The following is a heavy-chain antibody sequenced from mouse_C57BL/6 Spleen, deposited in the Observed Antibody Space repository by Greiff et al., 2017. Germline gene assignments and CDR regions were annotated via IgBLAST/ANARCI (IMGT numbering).Heavy chain of an antibody. CDR2: IYPGDGDT. D-gene: IGHD2-3*01. J-gene: IGHJ3*01. Sequence: QVQLQQSGAELVKPGASVKISCKASGYAFSSYWMNWVKQRPGKGLEWIGQIYPGDGDTNYNGKFKGKATLTADKSSSTAYMQLSSLTSEDSAVYFCARLGDDGYYPAYWGQGTLVTVSA. CDR3: ARLGDDGYYPAY. CDR1: GYAFSSYW. V-gene: IGHV1-80*01.